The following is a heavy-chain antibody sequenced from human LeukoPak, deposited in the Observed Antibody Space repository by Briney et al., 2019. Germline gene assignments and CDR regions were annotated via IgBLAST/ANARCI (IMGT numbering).Heavy chain of an antibody. Sequence: GGSLRLSCAAPGFTFNSYAMNWVRQAPGKGLEWVSAISGSGGSTYYADSVKGRFTISRDNSKNTLYLQMNSLRAEDTAVYYCAKAPSGWNWFDPWGQGTLVTVSS. J-gene: IGHJ5*02. CDR1: GFTFNSYA. V-gene: IGHV3-23*01. CDR2: ISGSGGST. D-gene: IGHD6-19*01. CDR3: AKAPSGWNWFDP.